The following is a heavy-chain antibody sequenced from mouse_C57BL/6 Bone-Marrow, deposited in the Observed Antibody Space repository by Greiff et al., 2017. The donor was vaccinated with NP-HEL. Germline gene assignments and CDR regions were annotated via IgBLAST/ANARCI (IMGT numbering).Heavy chain of an antibody. V-gene: IGHV1-54*01. CDR3: ARSDYYGSSYLAWFAY. CDR2: INPGSGGT. CDR1: GYAFTNYL. Sequence: VQLQESGAELVRPGTSVKVSCKASGYAFTNYLIEWVKQRPGQGLEWIGVINPGSGGTNYNEKFKGKATLTADKSSSTAYMQLSSLTSEDSAVYFCARSDYYGSSYLAWFAYWGQGTLVTVSA. D-gene: IGHD1-1*01. J-gene: IGHJ3*01.